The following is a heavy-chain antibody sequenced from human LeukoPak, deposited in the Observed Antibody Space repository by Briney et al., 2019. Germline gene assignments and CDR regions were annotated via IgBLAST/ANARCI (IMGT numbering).Heavy chain of an antibody. CDR2: ISGSGGST. D-gene: IGHD5-18*01. CDR1: GFTFNSYA. V-gene: IGHV3-23*01. CDR3: AKDLSHGCVGAFDI. J-gene: IGHJ3*02. Sequence: GGSLRLSCAASGFTFNSYAMSWVRQAPGKGLEWVSAISGSGGSTYYADSVKGRFTISRDNSKNTLYLQMNSLRADDTAVYYCAKDLSHGCVGAFDIWGQGTMVTVSS.